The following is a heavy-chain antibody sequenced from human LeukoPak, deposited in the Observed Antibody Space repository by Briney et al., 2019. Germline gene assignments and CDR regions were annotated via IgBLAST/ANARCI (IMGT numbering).Heavy chain of an antibody. D-gene: IGHD3-9*01. CDR2: ISHDANNK. CDR3: ARDGVLRHFDWLFVD. J-gene: IGHJ4*02. V-gene: IGHV3-30-3*01. Sequence: GGSLRLSCAASGFTLSSYAMHCVRQPPGEGLEWVAVISHDANNKYYADSVKGRFTISRDNSKNTLYLQMNSLRAEDTAVYYCARDGVLRHFDWLFVDWGQGTLVTVSS. CDR1: GFTLSSYA.